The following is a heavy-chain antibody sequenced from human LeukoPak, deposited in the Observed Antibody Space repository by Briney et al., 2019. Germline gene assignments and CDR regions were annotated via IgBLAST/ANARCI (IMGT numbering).Heavy chain of an antibody. CDR2: IYYSGST. Sequence: SETLSLTCTVSGGSISSSGYYWGWIRQPPGKGLEWIASIYYSGSTYYNPSLKSRVTISVDTSKNQFSLKLSSVTAADTAVYYCARDWGLGSHLYYFDYWGQGTLVTVSS. V-gene: IGHV4-39*07. CDR3: ARDWGLGSHLYYFDY. J-gene: IGHJ4*02. CDR1: GGSISSSGYY. D-gene: IGHD1-26*01.